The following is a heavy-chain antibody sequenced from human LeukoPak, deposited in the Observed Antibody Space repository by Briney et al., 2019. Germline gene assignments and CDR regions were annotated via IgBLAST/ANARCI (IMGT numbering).Heavy chain of an antibody. Sequence: GGSLRLSCAASGFTFSSYAMSWVRQAPGKGLEWVSAISGSGGSTYYADSVKGRFTISRDNSRSTLFLQMNSLRAEDTAVYYCASAAGPFDNWGQGTLVTVSS. CDR1: GFTFSSYA. J-gene: IGHJ4*02. V-gene: IGHV3-23*01. CDR2: ISGSGGST. CDR3: ASAAGPFDN. D-gene: IGHD6-19*01.